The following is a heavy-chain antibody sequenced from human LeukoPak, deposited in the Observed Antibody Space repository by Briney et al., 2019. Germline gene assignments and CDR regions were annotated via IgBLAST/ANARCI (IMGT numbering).Heavy chain of an antibody. CDR3: ARGLNDSWTGENY. V-gene: IGHV4-39*07. CDR2: IFYSGST. D-gene: IGHD3-3*01. CDR1: SGSISTSNYY. J-gene: IGHJ4*02. Sequence: SETLSLTCTVSSGSISTSNYYWGWVRQPPGKALEWIGNIFYSGSTNYNPSLKSRVTISLDTSKSQFSLKVRYVTAADTAVYYCARGLNDSWTGENYWGQGTLVTVSS.